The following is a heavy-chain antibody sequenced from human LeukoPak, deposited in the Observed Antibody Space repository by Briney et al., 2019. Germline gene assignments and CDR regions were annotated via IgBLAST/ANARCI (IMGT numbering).Heavy chain of an antibody. CDR3: ARSIGLTGGGVDV. Sequence: GGSLRLSCAASGFTFSDYNMNWVRQAPGKELEWVSYITNGGSTIHHADSVKGRFTISRDNAKKTLYLQMNSLRAEDTAVYYCARSIGLTGGGVDVWDQGTTVTVSS. CDR2: ITNGGSTI. CDR1: GFTFSDYN. J-gene: IGHJ6*02. D-gene: IGHD3-9*01. V-gene: IGHV3-11*01.